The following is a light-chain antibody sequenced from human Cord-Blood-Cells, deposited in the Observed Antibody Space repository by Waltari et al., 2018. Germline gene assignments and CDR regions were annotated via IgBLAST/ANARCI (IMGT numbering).Light chain of an antibody. J-gene: IGLJ2*01. Sequence: QSALTQHASVSGSPGQSITISCPGTSSDVGGYNYVSWYKQHPGKAPKLLIYDVSNRPSGVSTRFCGSKSGNTASLTISGLQAEDEADYYCSSDTSSSTLVVFGGGTKLTVL. CDR2: DVS. V-gene: IGLV2-14*01. CDR1: SSDVGGYNY. CDR3: SSDTSSSTLVV.